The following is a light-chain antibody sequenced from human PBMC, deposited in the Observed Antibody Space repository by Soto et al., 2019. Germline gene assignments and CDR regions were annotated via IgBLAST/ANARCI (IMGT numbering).Light chain of an antibody. J-gene: IGKJ1*01. CDR1: QTISSW. V-gene: IGKV1-5*03. CDR3: QHYNSYSEA. CDR2: KAS. Sequence: DIQMTQSPSTLSGSVGDRVTITCRASQTISSWLAWYQQKPGKAPKLLIYKASTLKSGVPSRFSGSGSGTGFTLTISSLQPDDFATYYCQHYNSYSEAFGQGTMVDIK.